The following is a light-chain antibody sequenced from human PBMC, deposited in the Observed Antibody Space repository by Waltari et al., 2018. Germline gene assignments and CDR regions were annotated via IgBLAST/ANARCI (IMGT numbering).Light chain of an antibody. J-gene: IGLJ1*01. CDR1: SSDVGVYNY. Sequence: QSALTQPASVSGSPGQSIIIPCTGTSSDVGVYNYVSWYQQHPGKAPKLMIYDVSKRPPGVSTRFSGSKSGTTASLTISGIQAEDEADYYCSSYTSSSTLYVFGTGTKVTVL. V-gene: IGLV2-14*01. CDR2: DVS. CDR3: SSYTSSSTLYV.